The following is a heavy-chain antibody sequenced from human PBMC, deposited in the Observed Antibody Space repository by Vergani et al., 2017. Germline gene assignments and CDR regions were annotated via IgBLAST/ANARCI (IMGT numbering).Heavy chain of an antibody. CDR2: IDHTSRP. CDR3: ARVNTETNGHLYYYYYMDV. V-gene: IGHV4-34*01. D-gene: IGHD4-11*01. Sequence: QVQLQQWGGGLLKPSETLSLTCVVNGESFTSYHWTWIRQSPGAGLEWFGDIDHTSRPDYNPSLKRLLTMSVDKSRNQFSLTLHSVTATDTAIYFCARVNTETNGHLYYYYYMDVWGQGTAVTVS. J-gene: IGHJ6*03. CDR1: GESFTSYH.